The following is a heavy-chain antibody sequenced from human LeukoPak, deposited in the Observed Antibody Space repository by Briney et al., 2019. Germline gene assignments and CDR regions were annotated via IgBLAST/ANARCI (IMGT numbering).Heavy chain of an antibody. D-gene: IGHD3-10*01. CDR3: ASHTMVRGVVGYY. CDR1: GGSISSGGYY. Sequence: SQTLSLTCTVSGGSISSGGYYWSWIRQHPGKGLEWIGYIYYSGSTYYNPSLKSRVTISVDTSKNQFSLKLSSVTAADTAVYYCASHTMVRGVVGYYWGQGTLATVSS. J-gene: IGHJ4*02. V-gene: IGHV4-31*03. CDR2: IYYSGST.